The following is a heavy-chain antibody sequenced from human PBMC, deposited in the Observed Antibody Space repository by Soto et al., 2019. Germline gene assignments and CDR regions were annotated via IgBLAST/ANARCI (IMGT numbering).Heavy chain of an antibody. V-gene: IGHV3-30*18. Sequence: QVQLVESGGGVVQPGGSLRLSCAASGFTFSSYGMHWVRQAPGKGLEWVAVISYHGINTHYADSVKGRFTISRDNYKNTLYLHMKRLGPEDTAVYYCAKRGVSGCGCGWFDAWSQGPLVTVSS. CDR3: AKRGVSGCGCGWFDA. J-gene: IGHJ5*02. CDR1: GFTFSSYG. D-gene: IGHD3-10*01. CDR2: ISYHGINT.